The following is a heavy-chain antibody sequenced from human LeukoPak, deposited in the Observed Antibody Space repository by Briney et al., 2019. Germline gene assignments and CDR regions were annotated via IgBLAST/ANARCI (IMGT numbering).Heavy chain of an antibody. J-gene: IGHJ3*02. V-gene: IGHV3-9*01. CDR1: GFTFDIYG. CDR2: LSWRTRTE. Sequence: PGTSLRLSCAASGFTFDIYGMHWVRQPPGQGLQWVSCLSWRTRTEGYADSVKGRFAISRDQAGNSLFLQMNSLRPDDTALYYCVRAEGPYNYGSGSLKHHFDIWGQGTMVTVSS. CDR3: VRAEGPYNYGSGSLKHHFDI. D-gene: IGHD3-10*01.